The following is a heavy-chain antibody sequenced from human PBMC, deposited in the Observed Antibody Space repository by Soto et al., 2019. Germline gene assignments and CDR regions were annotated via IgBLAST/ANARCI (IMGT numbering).Heavy chain of an antibody. V-gene: IGHV6-1*01. CDR1: GDSVSSNSAA. CDR3: ARDQGYSYGSLYYYYYGMDV. Sequence: PSQTLSLTCAISGDSVSSNSAAWNWIGQSPSRGLEWLGRTYYRSKWYNDYAVSVKSRITINPDTSKNQFSLQLNSVTPEDTAVYYCARDQGYSYGSLYYYYYGMDVWGQGTTVTVSS. J-gene: IGHJ6*02. CDR2: TYYRSKWYN. D-gene: IGHD5-18*01.